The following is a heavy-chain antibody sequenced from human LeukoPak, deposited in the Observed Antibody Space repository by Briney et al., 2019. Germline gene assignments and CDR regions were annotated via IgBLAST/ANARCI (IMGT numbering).Heavy chain of an antibody. D-gene: IGHD3-3*01. J-gene: IGHJ4*02. CDR3: ARVSIFGVVVHY. CDR2: IYYSGIT. Sequence: PSETLSLXCTVSGGSISSGDYYWSWIRQPPGKGLEWIGYIYYSGITYYNPSLKSRVTISVDTSKNQFSLKLSSVTAADTAVYYCARVSIFGVVVHYWGQGTLVTVSS. CDR1: GGSISSGDYY. V-gene: IGHV4-30-4*08.